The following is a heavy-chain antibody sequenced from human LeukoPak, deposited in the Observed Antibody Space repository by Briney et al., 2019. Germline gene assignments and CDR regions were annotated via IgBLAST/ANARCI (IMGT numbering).Heavy chain of an antibody. Sequence: GGSLRLSCAASGFTFSDYYMSWIRQAPGKGLEWVSYISSSGSTIYYADSVKGRFTISRDNAKNSLYLQMNSLRAEDTAVYYCARDLVEYYDFWSGYYTRRYYYCYMDVWGKGTTVTVSS. D-gene: IGHD3-3*01. CDR2: ISSSGSTI. V-gene: IGHV3-11*04. CDR1: GFTFSDYY. J-gene: IGHJ6*03. CDR3: ARDLVEYYDFWSGYYTRRYYYCYMDV.